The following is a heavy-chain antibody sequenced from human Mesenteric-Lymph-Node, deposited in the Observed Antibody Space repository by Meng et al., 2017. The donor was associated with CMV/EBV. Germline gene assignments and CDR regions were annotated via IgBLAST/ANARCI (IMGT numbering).Heavy chain of an antibody. Sequence: SETLSLTCTVSGGSISTGFSYWGWVRQPPGMGLEWLGNIYFTGSTYYKPSLKSRVTISVDTSKNQFSLKLSSVTAADTAVYYCARERWSGYYTGIDYWGQGTLVTVSS. V-gene: IGHV4-39*07. J-gene: IGHJ4*02. CDR3: ARERWSGYYTGIDY. CDR2: IYFTGST. D-gene: IGHD3-3*01. CDR1: GGSISTGFSY.